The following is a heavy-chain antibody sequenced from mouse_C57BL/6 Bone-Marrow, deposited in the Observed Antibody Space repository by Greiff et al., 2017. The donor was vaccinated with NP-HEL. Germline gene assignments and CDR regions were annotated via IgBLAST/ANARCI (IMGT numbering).Heavy chain of an antibody. D-gene: IGHD1-1*01. J-gene: IGHJ1*03. CDR2: ISYSGST. CDR1: GYSITSDY. CDR3: ARDYSSSYWYFDV. Sequence: EVQLVESGPGLAKPSQTLSLTCSVSGYSITSDYWNWIRKFPGNKLEYMGYISYSGSTYYNPSPKSRISITLDTSKNQYYLQLTSVTTEDTATYYCARDYSSSYWYFDVWGTGTTVTVSS. V-gene: IGHV3-8*01.